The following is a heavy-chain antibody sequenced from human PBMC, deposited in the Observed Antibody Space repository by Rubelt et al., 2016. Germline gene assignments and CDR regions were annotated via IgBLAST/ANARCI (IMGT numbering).Heavy chain of an antibody. V-gene: IGHV1-18*01. J-gene: IGHJ3*02. CDR1: GYTFTSYG. CDR2: ISAYNGNT. D-gene: IGHD5-24*01. Sequence: QVQLVQSGAEVKKPGASVKVSCKASGYTFTSYGISWVRQAPGQGLEWMGWISAYNGNTNYARKVQGRVAMTPDTATSTAYMGLRSLRSDDTAVYYCARRDGYNWDDAFDIWGQGTMVTVSS. CDR3: ARRDGYNWDDAFDI.